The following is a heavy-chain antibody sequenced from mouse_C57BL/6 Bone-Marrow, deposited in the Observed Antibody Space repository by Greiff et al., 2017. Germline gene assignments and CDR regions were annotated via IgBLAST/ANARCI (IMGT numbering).Heavy chain of an antibody. Sequence: VQLQQSGPELVKPGASVKLSCKASGYTFTSYDINWVKQRPGQGLEWIGWLYPRDGSTKYNEKFKGKATLTVDTSSSTAYMELHSLTSEDSAVYFCARGGITTVVSWYFDVWGTGTTVTVSS. D-gene: IGHD1-1*01. CDR3: ARGGITTVVSWYFDV. CDR1: GYTFTSYD. CDR2: LYPRDGST. V-gene: IGHV1-85*01. J-gene: IGHJ1*03.